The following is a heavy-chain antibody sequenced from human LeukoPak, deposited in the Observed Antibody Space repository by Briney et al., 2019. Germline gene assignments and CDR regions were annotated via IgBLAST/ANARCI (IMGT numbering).Heavy chain of an antibody. CDR2: IYYSGST. CDR3: GGGDSQGAFDY. Sequence: SETLSLTCTVSGGSISSGGYYWSWIRQHPGKGLEWIGYIYYSGSTYYNPSLKSRVTISVDTSKNQFSLKLSSVTAADTAAYYCGGGDSQGAFDYWGQGTLVTVSS. CDR1: GGSISSGGYY. J-gene: IGHJ4*02. V-gene: IGHV4-31*03. D-gene: IGHD3-16*01.